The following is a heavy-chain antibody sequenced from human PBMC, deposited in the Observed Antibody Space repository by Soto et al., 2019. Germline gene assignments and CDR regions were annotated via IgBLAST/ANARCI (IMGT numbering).Heavy chain of an antibody. Sequence: GGSLRLSCAASGFTFSSYSMNWVRQAPGKGLEWVSYISSSSSTIYYADSVKGRFTISRDNAKKSLYLQMKSLRAEDTAVYYCARGWDPYGSGSYPINHDAFDIWGQGTMVTVSS. J-gene: IGHJ3*02. CDR2: ISSSSSTI. D-gene: IGHD3-10*01. CDR1: GFTFSSYS. V-gene: IGHV3-48*01. CDR3: ARGWDPYGSGSYPINHDAFDI.